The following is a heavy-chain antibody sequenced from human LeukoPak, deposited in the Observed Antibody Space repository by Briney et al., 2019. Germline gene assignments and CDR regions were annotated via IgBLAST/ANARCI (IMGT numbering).Heavy chain of an antibody. J-gene: IGHJ4*02. CDR3: ARATSGGDLLFDY. D-gene: IGHD2-21*02. CDR2: IKQDGSEK. V-gene: IGHV3-7*01. CDR1: GFTFSSYW. Sequence: QPGGSLRLSCAASGFTFSSYWMSWVRQAPGKGLEWVANIKQDGSEKYNVDSVKGRFTISRDNAKNSLYLQMNSLRAEDTAVYYCARATSGGDLLFDYWGQGTLVTVSS.